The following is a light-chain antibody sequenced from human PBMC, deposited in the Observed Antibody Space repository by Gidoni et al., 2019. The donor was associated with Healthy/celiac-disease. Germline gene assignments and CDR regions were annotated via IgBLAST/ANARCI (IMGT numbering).Light chain of an antibody. J-gene: IGKJ2*01. Sequence: EIEMTQSTATLSVSPGERATLSCRARQSVSRNLAWYQQKPGQAPRLLLYGASTRATGIPARFSGSGSVTEFTLTISSLQSEDFSVYYCQQYNNWPPYTFGQGTKLEIK. CDR1: QSVSRN. CDR2: GAS. V-gene: IGKV3-15*01. CDR3: QQYNNWPPYT.